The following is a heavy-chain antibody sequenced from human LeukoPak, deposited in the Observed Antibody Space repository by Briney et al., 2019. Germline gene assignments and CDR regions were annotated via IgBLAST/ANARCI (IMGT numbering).Heavy chain of an antibody. D-gene: IGHD4-11*01. Sequence: TGGSLRLSCAASGFTFNSYWMSWVRQAPGKGLEWVANIRQDGSEKYYVDSVKGRFTISRDNAKNSLYLQMNSLRAEDTAVYYCARDHYYSNYDWGQGTLVTVSS. J-gene: IGHJ4*02. CDR2: IRQDGSEK. V-gene: IGHV3-7*01. CDR1: GFTFNSYW. CDR3: ARDHYYSNYD.